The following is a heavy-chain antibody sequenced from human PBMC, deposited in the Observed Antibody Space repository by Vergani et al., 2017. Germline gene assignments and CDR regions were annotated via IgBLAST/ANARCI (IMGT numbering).Heavy chain of an antibody. CDR1: GGSISSSSYY. D-gene: IGHD3-3*01. J-gene: IGHJ6*03. CDR2: IYYSGST. V-gene: IGHV4-39*01. CDR3: ARLMASVWLLSLTPSFPDYYYYMDV. Sequence: QLQLQESGPGLVKPSETLSLTCTVSGGSISSSSYYWGWIRQPPGKGLEWIGSIYYSGSTYYNPSIKSRVTISVDTSKTQFSLKLSSVTAADTAVYYCARLMASVWLLSLTPSFPDYYYYMDVWGKGTTVTVSS.